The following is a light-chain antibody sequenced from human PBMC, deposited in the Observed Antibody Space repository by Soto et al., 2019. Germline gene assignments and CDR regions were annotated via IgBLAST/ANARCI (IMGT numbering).Light chain of an antibody. CDR3: GTWDSSLSAGRV. Sequence: QSVLTQPPSMSAAPGQKVTISCSGSSSNIGNNYVSWYQQLPGTAPKLLIYDNNKRPSGIPDRFSGSKSGTSATLGITGLQTGDEADYYCGTWDSSLSAGRVSGGGTKVTVL. CDR1: SSNIGNNY. J-gene: IGLJ2*01. CDR2: DNN. V-gene: IGLV1-51*01.